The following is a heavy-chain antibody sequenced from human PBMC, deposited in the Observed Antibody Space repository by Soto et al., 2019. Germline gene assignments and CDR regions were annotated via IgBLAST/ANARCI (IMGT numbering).Heavy chain of an antibody. CDR2: ISHSGST. CDR3: TRDDPYGSTFFDC. D-gene: IGHD3-10*01. Sequence: QVQLQESGPGLVKPSQTLSLSCTVSGGSISSAAYYWSWIRQHPGKGLEWIGYISHSGSTHYTPSLKSRVIISADTSKNQFSLNLTSVTAADTAVYYSTRDDPYGSTFFDCWGQGALVTVSS. V-gene: IGHV4-31*03. CDR1: GGSISSAAYY. J-gene: IGHJ4*02.